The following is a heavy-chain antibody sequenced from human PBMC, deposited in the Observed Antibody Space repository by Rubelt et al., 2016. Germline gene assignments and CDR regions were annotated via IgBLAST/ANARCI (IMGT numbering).Heavy chain of an antibody. Sequence: EVQLVESGGGLVQPGRSLRLSCAASGFTFDDYAMHWVRQAPGKGLEWVSGLSWNSDSMGYADSVKGRFTISRDNAKNSLYLQMNSLRAEDMALYDCAKDMTVMVRRANAYGMDVWGQGTTGIVSS. CDR2: LSWNSDSM. CDR1: GFTFDDYA. D-gene: IGHD3-10*01. J-gene: IGHJ6*02. CDR3: AKDMTVMVRRANAYGMDV. V-gene: IGHV3-9*03.